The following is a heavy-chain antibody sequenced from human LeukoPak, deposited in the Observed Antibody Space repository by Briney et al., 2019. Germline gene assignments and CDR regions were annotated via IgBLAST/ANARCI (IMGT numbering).Heavy chain of an antibody. CDR3: AKDPLKYSSSWRSAFDP. CDR2: IQYDGSNA. D-gene: IGHD6-13*01. CDR1: RFTFSSYG. V-gene: IGHV3-30*02. J-gene: IGHJ5*02. Sequence: GGSLRLSCAASRFTFSSYGVHWVRQAPGKGLEWVAYIQYDGSNAQYADSVKGRFSISRDNSKNTLYLQMNSLRAEDTAVYYCAKDPLKYSSSWRSAFDPWGQGTLVTVSS.